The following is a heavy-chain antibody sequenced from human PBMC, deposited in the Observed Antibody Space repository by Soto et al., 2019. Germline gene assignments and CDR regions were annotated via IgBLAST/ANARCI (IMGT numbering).Heavy chain of an antibody. CDR2: IYPGDSDT. CDR1: GYSFTSYW. Sequence: GESLKISCKGSGYSFTSYWIGWVRQMPGKGLEWIGIIYPGDSDTRYSPSFQGQVTISADKSISTAYLQWSSLKASDTAMYYCARDYYDSSGSQGNWFDPWGQGTPVTVSS. J-gene: IGHJ5*02. V-gene: IGHV5-51*01. CDR3: ARDYYDSSGSQGNWFDP. D-gene: IGHD3-22*01.